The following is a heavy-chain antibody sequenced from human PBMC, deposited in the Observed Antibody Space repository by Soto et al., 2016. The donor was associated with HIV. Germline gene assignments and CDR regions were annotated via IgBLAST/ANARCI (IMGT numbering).Heavy chain of an antibody. CDR3: ARGGRRYYDILTGYYNAGAFDI. Sequence: EVQLVESGGGLVQPGGSLRLSCAASGFTVSSNYMSWVRQAPGKGLEWVSVIYSGGSTYYADSVKGRFTISRDNSKNTLYLQMNSLRAEDTAVYYCARGGRRYYDILTGYYNAGAFDIWGQGTMVTVSS. D-gene: IGHD3-9*01. V-gene: IGHV3-66*01. CDR1: GFTVSSNY. J-gene: IGHJ3*02. CDR2: IYSGGST.